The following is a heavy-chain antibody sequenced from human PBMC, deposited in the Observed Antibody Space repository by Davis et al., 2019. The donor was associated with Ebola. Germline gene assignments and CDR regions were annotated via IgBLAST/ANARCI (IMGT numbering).Heavy chain of an antibody. D-gene: IGHD5-24*01. CDR3: ARVQRWLQLVYYGMDV. J-gene: IGHJ6*02. V-gene: IGHV1-24*01. Sequence: ASVKVSCKVSGYTLTELSMHWVRQAPGKGLEWMGGFDPEDGETIYAQKFQGRVTMTRDTSTSTVYMELSSLRSEDTAVYYCARVQRWLQLVYYGMDVWGQGTTVTVSS. CDR1: GYTLTELS. CDR2: FDPEDGET.